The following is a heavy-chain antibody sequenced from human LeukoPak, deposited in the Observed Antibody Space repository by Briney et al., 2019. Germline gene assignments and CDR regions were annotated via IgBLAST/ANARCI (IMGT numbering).Heavy chain of an antibody. CDR2: ISSSSSYT. D-gene: IGHD6-13*01. V-gene: IGHV3-11*06. CDR1: GFTFSDYY. J-gene: IGHJ4*02. Sequence: GGFLRLSCAASGFTFSDYYMSWIRQAPGKGLEWVSYISSSSSYTNYADSVKGRFTISRDNAKNSLYLQMNSLRAEDTAVYYCARALETGYSSSWYSLTFDYWGQGTLVTVSS. CDR3: ARALETGYSSSWYSLTFDY.